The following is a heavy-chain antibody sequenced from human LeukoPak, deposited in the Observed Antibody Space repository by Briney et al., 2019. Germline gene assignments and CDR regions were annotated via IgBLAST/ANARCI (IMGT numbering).Heavy chain of an antibody. CDR2: INHKKGGT. V-gene: IGHV1-2*02. D-gene: IGHD2-15*01. J-gene: IGHJ4*02. CDR3: GRGWYYFDY. CDR1: GYTFTGYY. Sequence: GASVKVSCKASGYTFTGYYMHGVRQAPGQGLEGMGEINHKKGGTNCRQKFQGRVTMPRETSISTAYMELNRLRSDDTAVYYCGRGWYYFDYWGQGTLVTVSS.